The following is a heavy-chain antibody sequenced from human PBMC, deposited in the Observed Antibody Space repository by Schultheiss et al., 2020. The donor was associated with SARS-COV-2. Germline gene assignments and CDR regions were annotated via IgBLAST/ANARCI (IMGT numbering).Heavy chain of an antibody. CDR2: INHSGST. D-gene: IGHD1-7*01. J-gene: IGHJ3*02. V-gene: IGHV4-39*07. CDR1: GGSISSGGYY. Sequence: SETLSLTCTVSGGSISSGGYYWSWIRQPPGKGLEWIGEINHSGSTNYNPSLKSRVTISVDTSKNQFSLKLSSVTAADTAVYYCARGPDNWNYVYAFDIWGQGTTVTVSS. CDR3: ARGPDNWNYVYAFDI.